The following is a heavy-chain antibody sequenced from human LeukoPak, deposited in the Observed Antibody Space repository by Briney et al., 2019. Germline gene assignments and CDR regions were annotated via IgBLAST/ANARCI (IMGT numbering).Heavy chain of an antibody. Sequence: PGGSLRLSCAASGFTFSSYAMSWVRQAPGKGLEWVSAISGRGGSTYYADSVKGRLTISRDNSKNTLYLQMNSLRAEDTAVYYCAVGVRGVISWFDPWGQGTLVTVSS. V-gene: IGHV3-23*01. D-gene: IGHD3-10*01. CDR2: ISGRGGST. CDR1: GFTFSSYA. CDR3: AVGVRGVISWFDP. J-gene: IGHJ5*02.